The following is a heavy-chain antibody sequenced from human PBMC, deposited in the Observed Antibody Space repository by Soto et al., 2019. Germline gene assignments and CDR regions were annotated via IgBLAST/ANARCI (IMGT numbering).Heavy chain of an antibody. Sequence: VVLLESGGGLVQPGGSLRLSCAGSGFTFSAYAMSWVRQATGKGLAWVSAISGNGDRTDYADSVKGRFTISRDNSKKSLYRQLNSLRGEDTAVFYGPKVPPAPSVAAPGVPTGFVPHWGQGTLVIVSS. CDR3: PKVPPAPSVAAPGVPTGFVPH. D-gene: IGHD6-6*01. J-gene: IGHJ1*01. CDR1: GFTFSAYA. CDR2: ISGNGDRT. V-gene: IGHV3-23*01.